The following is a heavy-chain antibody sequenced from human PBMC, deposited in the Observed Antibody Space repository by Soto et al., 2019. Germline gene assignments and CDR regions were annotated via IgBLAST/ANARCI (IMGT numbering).Heavy chain of an antibody. V-gene: IGHV4-34*01. J-gene: IGHJ6*02. CDR1: GGSFSGYY. D-gene: IGHD3-3*01. Sequence: PSENLSLTCAVYGGSFSGYYWSWIRQPPGKGLEWIGEINHSGSTNYSPSLKSRVTISVDTSKNQFSLKLSSVTAADPAVYYCARGLWLRFLEWLYKKNYYHYYGMDVCGQGTKVT. CDR2: INHSGST. CDR3: ARGLWLRFLEWLYKKNYYHYYGMDV.